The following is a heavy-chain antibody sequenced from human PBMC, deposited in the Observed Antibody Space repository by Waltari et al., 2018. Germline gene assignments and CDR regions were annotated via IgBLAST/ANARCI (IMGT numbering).Heavy chain of an antibody. CDR2: VNPNSGGT. J-gene: IGHJ3*01. CDR1: GYNFIDYY. D-gene: IGHD7-27*01. V-gene: IGHV1-2*04. Sequence: QVQLVQSEAEVRKPGASVTVSCRASGYNFIDYYVHWVRQAPGQVLEWMGWVNPNSGGTVYLLKFEVLVTFTTDTSVNTAYMEVTRLKSDDTAIYFCARARAWGPKAFDVWGQGTRLTVSS. CDR3: ARARAWGPKAFDV.